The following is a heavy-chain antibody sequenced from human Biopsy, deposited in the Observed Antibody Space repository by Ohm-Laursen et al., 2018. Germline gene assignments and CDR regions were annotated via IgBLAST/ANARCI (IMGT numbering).Heavy chain of an antibody. V-gene: IGHV4-34*01. D-gene: IGHD3-10*01. J-gene: IGHJ4*02. CDR1: GESFSGYY. CDR3: ARHSFGSGRDF. Sequence: SDTLSLTCAVYGESFSGYYWTWIRQPPGKGPEWIGEINHSGSTDYNPSLKSRVTISVDTSNNQFSLKLSSLTAADTAVYYCARHSFGSGRDFWGQGTLVTVSS. CDR2: INHSGST.